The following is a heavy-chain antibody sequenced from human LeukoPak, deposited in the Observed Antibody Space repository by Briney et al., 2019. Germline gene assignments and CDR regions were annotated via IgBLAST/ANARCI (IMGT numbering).Heavy chain of an antibody. CDR1: GFTFSSYS. V-gene: IGHV3-21*01. J-gene: IGHJ4*02. Sequence: GGSLRLSCAASGFTFSSYSMNWVRQAPGKGLEWVSSISSSSSYIYYADSVKGRFTISRDNAKNSLYLQMNSLRAEDTAVYYCARDLPGDYGGDYWGQGTLVTVSS. D-gene: IGHD4-17*01. CDR3: ARDLPGDYGGDY. CDR2: ISSSSSYI.